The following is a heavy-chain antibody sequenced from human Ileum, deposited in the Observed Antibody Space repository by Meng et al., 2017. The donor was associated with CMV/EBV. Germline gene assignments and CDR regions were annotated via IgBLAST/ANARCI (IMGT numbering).Heavy chain of an antibody. Sequence: SETLSLTCTVSGGSISSYYWSWIRQPPGKGLEWIGYIYYSGSTNYNPSLKSRVTISVDTSKNQFSLKLSSVTAADTAVYYCARVGYYYGSGGGAFDIWGQGTMVTVSS. CDR1: GGSISSYY. CDR3: ARVGYYYGSGGGAFDI. D-gene: IGHD3-10*01. CDR2: IYYSGST. J-gene: IGHJ3*02. V-gene: IGHV4-59*01.